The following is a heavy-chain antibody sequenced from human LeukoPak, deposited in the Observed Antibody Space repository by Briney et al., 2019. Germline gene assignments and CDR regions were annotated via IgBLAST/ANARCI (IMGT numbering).Heavy chain of an antibody. CDR3: AAPGYSSCWYFDY. J-gene: IGHJ4*02. CDR1: GFTFSSFA. Sequence: GGSLRLSCAASGFTFSSFAMSLGRQAPRKGLEWVSAISGSVGSTYYADSVKGRFTFSRDNSKNTLYLQMNSLRAEDTAVYYCAAPGYSSCWYFDYWGQGTLVTVSS. V-gene: IGHV3-23*01. D-gene: IGHD6-13*01. CDR2: ISGSVGST.